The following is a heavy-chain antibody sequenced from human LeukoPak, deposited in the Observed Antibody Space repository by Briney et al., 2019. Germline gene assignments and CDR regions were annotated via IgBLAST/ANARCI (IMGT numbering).Heavy chain of an antibody. CDR2: IKQDGSQK. J-gene: IGHJ4*02. V-gene: IGHV3-7*01. CDR1: GFTFSDYW. D-gene: IGHD6-19*01. Sequence: GGSLRLSCVASGFTFSDYWMSWVRQAPGKGLEWVANIKQDGSQKYYVDSVKGRFTISRDNAKNSVYLQMNSLRAEDTAVYYCARDYSSGWPGYWGQGTLVTVSS. CDR3: ARDYSSGWPGY.